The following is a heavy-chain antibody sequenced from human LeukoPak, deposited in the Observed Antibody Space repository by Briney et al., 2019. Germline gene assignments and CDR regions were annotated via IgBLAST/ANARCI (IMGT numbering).Heavy chain of an antibody. Sequence: GGSLRLSCAASGFTFSSYSMNWVRQAPGKGLEWVSSIGITSRFLYYADSVKGRFTISRDKTKNSLYLQLNSLRAEDTAVYYCARDVSSGHYYFDYWGPGTLVTVSS. CDR3: ARDVSSGHYYFDY. D-gene: IGHD6-19*01. V-gene: IGHV3-21*01. CDR1: GFTFSSYS. CDR2: IGITSRFL. J-gene: IGHJ4*02.